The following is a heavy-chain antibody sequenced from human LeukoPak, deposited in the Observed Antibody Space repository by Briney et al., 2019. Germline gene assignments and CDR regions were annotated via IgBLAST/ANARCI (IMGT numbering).Heavy chain of an antibody. V-gene: IGHV3-49*04. D-gene: IGHD3-22*01. CDR1: GFTFGDYA. CDR2: IRSKAYGGTT. CDR3: TRYGGYSGH. Sequence: PGGSLRLSCTASGFTFGDYAMSWVRQAPGKGLEWVGFIRSKAYGGTTEYAASVKGRFTISRDDSKSIAYLQMNSLKTEDTAVYYCTRYGGYSGHWGRGTLVTVSS. J-gene: IGHJ4*02.